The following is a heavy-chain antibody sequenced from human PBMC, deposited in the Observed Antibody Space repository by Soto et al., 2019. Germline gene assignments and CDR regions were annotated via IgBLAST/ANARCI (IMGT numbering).Heavy chain of an antibody. CDR2: VSWNGSRP. V-gene: IGHV3-35*01. CDR3: VRRYYDFWSGYYAFDI. Sequence: PGGSLRLSCAASRFTFSNSDVNLVHQAPGKGLEWVSGVSWNGSRPHYADSVKGRFIVSRDNSRNTLYLQTNSLRAEDTAVYYCVRRYYDFWSGYYAFDIWGQGTMVTVSS. D-gene: IGHD3-3*01. J-gene: IGHJ3*02. CDR1: RFTFSNSD.